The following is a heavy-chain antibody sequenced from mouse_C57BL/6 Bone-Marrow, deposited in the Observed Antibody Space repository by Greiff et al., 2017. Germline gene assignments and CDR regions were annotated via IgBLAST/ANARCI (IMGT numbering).Heavy chain of an antibody. V-gene: IGHV14-4*01. CDR2: IDPENGDT. CDR1: GFNIKDDY. J-gene: IGHJ1*03. CDR3: TRFNYYGSSYHWYFDV. D-gene: IGHD1-1*01. Sequence: EVKLLESGAELVRPGASVKLSCTASGFNIKDDYMHWVKQRPEQGLEWIGWIDPENGDTEYASKFQGKATITADTSSNTAYLQLSSLTSEDTAVYYCTRFNYYGSSYHWYFDVWGTGTTVTVSS.